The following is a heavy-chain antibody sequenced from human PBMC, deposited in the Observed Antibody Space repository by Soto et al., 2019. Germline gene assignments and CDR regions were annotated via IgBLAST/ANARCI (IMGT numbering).Heavy chain of an antibody. Sequence: SETLSLTCAVYGGSFSGYYWSWIRQPPGKGLEWIGEINHSVITNYNPSLKSRVTISVDTFKNQFSLKLSSVTAADTAVYYCARGGLGGGYYYMDVWGKGTTVTVSS. CDR2: INHSVIT. D-gene: IGHD5-12*01. CDR3: ARGGLGGGYYYMDV. J-gene: IGHJ6*03. V-gene: IGHV4-34*01. CDR1: GGSFSGYY.